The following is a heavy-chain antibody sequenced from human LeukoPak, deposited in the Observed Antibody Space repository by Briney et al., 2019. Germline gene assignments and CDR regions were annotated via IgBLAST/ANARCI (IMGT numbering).Heavy chain of an antibody. D-gene: IGHD6-19*01. CDR3: ASSGVAGTNFDY. CDR2: INPSGGST. J-gene: IGHJ4*02. V-gene: IGHV1-46*01. Sequence: ASVTVSCAASGYTFTSYYMHWVRQAPGQGLEWMGIINPSGGSTSYAQKFQGRVTMTRDTSTSTVYVGLSSLRSEDTAVYYCASSGVAGTNFDYWGQGTLVTVSS. CDR1: GYTFTSYY.